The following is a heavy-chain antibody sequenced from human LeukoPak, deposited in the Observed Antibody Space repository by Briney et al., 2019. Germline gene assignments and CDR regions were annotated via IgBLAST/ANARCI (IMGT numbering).Heavy chain of an antibody. V-gene: IGHV4-4*09. D-gene: IGHD3-10*01. Sequence: PSETLSLTCTVSNGSISSYHWSWVRQPPGKGLEWIGYILTRGTTNYNPSLKSRLTISVDTSKNRFTLKLSSVTAADTAVYYCARLRVSGSYLYYFDYWGQGTLVTVSS. CDR1: NGSISSYH. CDR3: ARLRVSGSYLYYFDY. CDR2: ILTRGTT. J-gene: IGHJ4*02.